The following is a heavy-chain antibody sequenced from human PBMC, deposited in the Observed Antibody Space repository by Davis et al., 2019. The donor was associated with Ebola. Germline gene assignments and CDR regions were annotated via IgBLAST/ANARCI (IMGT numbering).Heavy chain of an antibody. CDR2: ISSSSSYI. V-gene: IGHV3-21*01. Sequence: GESLKISCAASGFTFSSYSMNWVRQAPGKGLEWVSSISSSSSYIYYADSVKGRFTISRDNAKNSLYLQMNSLRAEDTAVYYCARDKYDFWSGYSDFDYWGQGTLVTVSS. CDR3: ARDKYDFWSGYSDFDY. J-gene: IGHJ4*02. D-gene: IGHD3-3*01. CDR1: GFTFSSYS.